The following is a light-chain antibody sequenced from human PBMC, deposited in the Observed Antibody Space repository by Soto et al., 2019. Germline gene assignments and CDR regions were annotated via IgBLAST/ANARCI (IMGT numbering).Light chain of an antibody. J-gene: IGKJ4*01. CDR1: QRVSSY. CDR2: AAS. V-gene: IGKV1-39*01. Sequence: DIQMTQSPSSLSASVGDRVTITCRASQRVSSYLTWCQQKPGKAPKFLIYAASSLQSGVPSRFSGSGSGTDFTLTISSLQPEDFATYYCQQYYSTPPTVGGGTKVEIK. CDR3: QQYYSTPPT.